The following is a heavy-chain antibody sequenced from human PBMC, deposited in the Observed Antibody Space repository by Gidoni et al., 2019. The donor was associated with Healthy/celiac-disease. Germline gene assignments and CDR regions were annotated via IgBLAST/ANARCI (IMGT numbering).Heavy chain of an antibody. CDR2: INAGNGNT. CDR3: ARGDGYNLPFDY. D-gene: IGHD1-1*01. J-gene: IGHJ4*02. V-gene: IGHV1-3*01. CDR1: GYTFTSYA. Sequence: QVQLVQSGAAVKKPGASVKVSCKASGYTFTSYAMHWVRQAPGQRLEWMGWINAGNGNTKDSQKFQGRVTITRDTSASTAYMELSSLRSEDTAVYYCARGDGYNLPFDYWGQGTLVTVSS.